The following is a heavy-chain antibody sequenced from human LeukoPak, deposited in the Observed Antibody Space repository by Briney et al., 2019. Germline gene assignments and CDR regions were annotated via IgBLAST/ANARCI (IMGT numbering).Heavy chain of an antibody. CDR2: INPNSGGT. V-gene: IGHV1-2*06. Sequence: ASVKVSCKASGYSLTTYYMHWVRQAPGQGLEWMGRINPNSGGTNYAQKFQGRVTMTRDTSISTAYMELSRLRSDDTAVYYCARVGTTVVTPHDYWGQGTLVTVSS. CDR1: GYSLTTYY. CDR3: ARVGTTVVTPHDY. J-gene: IGHJ4*02. D-gene: IGHD4-23*01.